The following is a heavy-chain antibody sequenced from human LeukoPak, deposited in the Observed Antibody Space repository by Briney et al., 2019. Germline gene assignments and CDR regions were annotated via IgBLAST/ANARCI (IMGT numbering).Heavy chain of an antibody. Sequence: ASVKVSSKASGYTFTSYDINWVRQATGQGLEWMRWMNPNSGNTGYAQKFQGRVTITRNTSISTAYMELSSLRSDDTAVYYCARAGTVEMTPLDYWGQGTLVTVSS. CDR3: ARAGTVEMTPLDY. J-gene: IGHJ4*02. D-gene: IGHD5-24*01. V-gene: IGHV1-8*03. CDR2: MNPNSGNT. CDR1: GYTFTSYD.